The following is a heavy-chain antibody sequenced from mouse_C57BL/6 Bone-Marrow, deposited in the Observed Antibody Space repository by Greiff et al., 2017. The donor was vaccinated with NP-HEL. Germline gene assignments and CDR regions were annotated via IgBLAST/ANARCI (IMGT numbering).Heavy chain of an antibody. CDR2: INPGSGGT. CDR3: ARGGYYYGSSY. J-gene: IGHJ2*01. V-gene: IGHV1-54*01. Sequence: VQLQQSGAELVRPGTSVKVSCKASGYAFTNYLIEWVKQGPGQGLEWIGVINPGSGGTNYNEKFKGKATLTADKSSSTAYMQLSSLTSEDSAVYFCARGGYYYGSSYWGQGTTLTVSS. CDR1: GYAFTNYL. D-gene: IGHD1-1*01.